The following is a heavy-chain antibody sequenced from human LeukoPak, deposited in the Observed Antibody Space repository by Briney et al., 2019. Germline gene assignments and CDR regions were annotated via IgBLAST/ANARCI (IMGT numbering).Heavy chain of an antibody. CDR3: AKDSLLTVVSPVAAS. D-gene: IGHD4-23*01. V-gene: IGHV3-7*01. CDR2: IKQDGSEK. J-gene: IGHJ5*02. Sequence: GGSLRLSCAASGFTLSTYWMSWVRQAPGKGLEWVANIKQDGSEKYYVDSVKGRFAISRDNAKNSLFLQMNTLRVEDTAVYYCAKDSLLTVVSPVAASWGQGTLVTVSS. CDR1: GFTLSTYW.